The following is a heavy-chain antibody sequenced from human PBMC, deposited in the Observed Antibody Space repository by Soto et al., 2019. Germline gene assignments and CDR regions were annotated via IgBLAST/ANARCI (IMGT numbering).Heavy chain of an antibody. J-gene: IGHJ6*02. D-gene: IGHD2-2*01. CDR1: GFTVSSNY. V-gene: IGHV3-53*01. CDR3: ARDAIFDSSSDYYYYYGMDV. CDR2: IYSGGST. Sequence: PGGSLRLSCSASGFTVSSNYMSWVRQAPGKGLEWVSVIYSGGSTYYADSVKGRFTISRDNSKNTLYLQMNSLRAEDTAVYYCARDAIFDSSSDYYYYYGMDVWGQGTTVTVSS.